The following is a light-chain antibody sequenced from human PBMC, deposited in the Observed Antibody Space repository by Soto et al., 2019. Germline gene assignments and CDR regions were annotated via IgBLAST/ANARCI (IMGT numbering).Light chain of an antibody. CDR1: PSVPNY. CDR2: GAF. V-gene: IGKV3-11*02. J-gene: IGKJ5*01. CDR3: QQRNIWPPVT. Sequence: EIVLTQSPATLSLSPGERATLSCRASPSVPNYLAWYQQKPGQAPRLLIYGAFNRATGIPARFSGSGSGGDFTITISSLEPEDFAVYYCQQRNIWPPVTFGQGTRLEIK.